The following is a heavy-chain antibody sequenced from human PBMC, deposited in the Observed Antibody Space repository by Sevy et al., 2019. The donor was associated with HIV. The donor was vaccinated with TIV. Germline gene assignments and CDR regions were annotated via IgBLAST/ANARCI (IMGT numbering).Heavy chain of an antibody. V-gene: IGHV4-39*01. J-gene: IGHJ6*02. CDR2: IYYSGST. CDR1: GGSISSSSYY. CDR3: ASQRLRFYYYDSSGYYAPTRYYGMDV. D-gene: IGHD3-22*01. Sequence: SETLSLTCTVSGGSISSSSYYWGWIRQPPGKGLEWIGSIYYSGSTYYNPSLKSRVTISVDTSKNQFSLKLSSVTAADTVVYYFASQRLRFYYYDSSGYYAPTRYYGMDVWGQGTTVTVSS.